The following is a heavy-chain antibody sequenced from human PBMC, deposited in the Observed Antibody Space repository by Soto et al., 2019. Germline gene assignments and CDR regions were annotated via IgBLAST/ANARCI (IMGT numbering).Heavy chain of an antibody. J-gene: IGHJ4*02. CDR1: GVTSGDYY. CDR3: ARAGAASPAACY. V-gene: IGHV3-11*01. Sequence: QVQLVESGGGLVKHGGSLRLSCAASGVTSGDYYMSWIRQAPGKGLEWVSYISSSGSSTYYVDSVRGRFTISRDNAKNSLYLQMDSLGAEDPAVYYCARAGAASPAACYWGQGTLVTVSS. CDR2: ISSSGSST. D-gene: IGHD1-26*01.